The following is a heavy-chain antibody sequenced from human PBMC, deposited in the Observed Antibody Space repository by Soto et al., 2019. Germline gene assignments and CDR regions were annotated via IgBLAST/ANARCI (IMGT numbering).Heavy chain of an antibody. CDR2: IIPIFGTA. V-gene: IGHV1-69*13. CDR3: ARGNGWGSSSFRDYYYGMDV. J-gene: IGHJ6*02. Sequence: SVKISCKASGGTFRSYAISWVRQAPGQGLEWMGGIIPIFGTANYAQKFQGRVTITADESTSTAYMELSSLRSEDTAVYYCARGNGWGSSSFRDYYYGMDVRGQGATVTVS. CDR1: GGTFRSYA. D-gene: IGHD6-13*01.